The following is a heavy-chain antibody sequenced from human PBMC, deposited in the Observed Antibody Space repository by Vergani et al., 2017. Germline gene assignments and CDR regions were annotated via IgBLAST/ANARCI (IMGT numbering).Heavy chain of an antibody. Sequence: QVQLVESGGGLVKPGGSLRLSCAASGFTFSDYYMSWIRQAPGKGLEWVSYISSSSSYTNYADSVKGRFTISRDNAKNSLYLQMNSLRAEDTAVYYCAGDRYCSGGSCVSGGMDVWGQGTTVTVSS. D-gene: IGHD2-15*01. J-gene: IGHJ6*02. V-gene: IGHV3-11*05. CDR1: GFTFSDYY. CDR2: ISSSSSYT. CDR3: AGDRYCSGGSCVSGGMDV.